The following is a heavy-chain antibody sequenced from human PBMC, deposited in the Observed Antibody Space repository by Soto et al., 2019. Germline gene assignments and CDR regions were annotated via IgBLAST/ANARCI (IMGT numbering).Heavy chain of an antibody. CDR2: INANSGGT. J-gene: IGHJ4*02. CDR1: GYTFSDYY. Sequence: QVQLVQSGAEVKKPGASVKVSCKASGYTFSDYYMHWVRQAPGQGLECMGWINANSGGTTYAQKFQGRVTMTSDTSTSTAYMELSRLSSDDTAIYYCARLQIEVAGSNWGQGTLVTVSS. V-gene: IGHV1-2*02. D-gene: IGHD6-19*01. CDR3: ARLQIEVAGSN.